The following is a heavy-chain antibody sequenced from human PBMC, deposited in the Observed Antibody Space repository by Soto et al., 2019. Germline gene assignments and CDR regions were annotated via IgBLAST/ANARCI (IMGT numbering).Heavy chain of an antibody. D-gene: IGHD5-18*01. Sequence: GGSLRLSCAASGFTFSSYAMSWVRQAPGKGLEWVSAISGSGGSTYYADSVKGRFTISRDNSKNTLYLQMNSLRAEDTVVYYCAKDLRASGIQRLISHYGMDVWGQGTTVTVSS. V-gene: IGHV3-23*01. CDR2: ISGSGGST. J-gene: IGHJ6*02. CDR3: AKDLRASGIQRLISHYGMDV. CDR1: GFTFSSYA.